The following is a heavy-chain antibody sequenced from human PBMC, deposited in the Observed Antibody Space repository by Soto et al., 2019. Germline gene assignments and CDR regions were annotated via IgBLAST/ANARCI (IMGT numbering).Heavy chain of an antibody. J-gene: IGHJ4*02. CDR1: GYSFTSYW. CDR3: ARNLGGPRDS. V-gene: IGHV5-10-1*01. CDR2: IDPSDSST. Sequence: GESLKISCKGSGYSFTSYWISCVRQMPGKGLEWMGRIDPSDSSTNYSPSFQGHVTINPDTSENQFTLQLSSMTPEDTAVYYGARNLGGPRDSWGQGTLVTVSS. D-gene: IGHD3-16*01.